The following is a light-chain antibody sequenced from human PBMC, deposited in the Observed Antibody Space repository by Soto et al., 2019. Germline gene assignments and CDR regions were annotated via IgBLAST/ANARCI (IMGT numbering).Light chain of an antibody. CDR3: QLYSRSPRQIT. J-gene: IGKJ5*01. CDR1: QSVSSRY. CDR2: GAS. V-gene: IGKV3-20*01. Sequence: EIVLTQSPGTLSLSPGERATLSCRASQSVSSRYLAWYQQKPGQAPRLLIYGASIRATDIPARFSGSGSGTDCTLTISRLEPEDFAVYYCQLYSRSPRQITFGQGTRLEIK.